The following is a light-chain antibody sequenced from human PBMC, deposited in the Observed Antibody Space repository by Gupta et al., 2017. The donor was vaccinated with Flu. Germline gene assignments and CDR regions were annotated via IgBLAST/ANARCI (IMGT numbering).Light chain of an antibody. V-gene: IGKV3-20*01. CDR1: QSVSSNY. CDR2: GVS. CDR3: QQYGSSPYT. J-gene: IGKJ2*01. Sequence: GTLSLSPGEGATLSCRASQSVSSNYLAWYQQKPGQAPRLLIYGVSSRATGIPDRFSGSGSGTDFTLTISRLEPEDFAVFYCQQYGSSPYTFGQGTKLQIK.